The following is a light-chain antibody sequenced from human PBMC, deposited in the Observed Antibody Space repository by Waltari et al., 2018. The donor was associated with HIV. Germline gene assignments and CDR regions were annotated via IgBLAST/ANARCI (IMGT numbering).Light chain of an antibody. CDR2: AAS. CDR3: QQLNSYTQIT. CDR1: QGISTY. Sequence: DIQLTQSPSFLSASVGDRVTITCRARQGISTYLAWYQQKPGKAPKLLIYAASTLQSGVPSRFSGSGSGTEFTLTIGGLQPEDFATYYCQQLNSYTQITFGGGTKVEIK. V-gene: IGKV1-9*01. J-gene: IGKJ4*01.